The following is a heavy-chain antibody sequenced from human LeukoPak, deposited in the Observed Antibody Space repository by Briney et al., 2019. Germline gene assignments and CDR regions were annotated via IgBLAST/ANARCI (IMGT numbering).Heavy chain of an antibody. CDR2: ISAYNGNT. Sequence: ASVKVSCKASGYSFTSYGISWVRQAPGQGLEWMGWISAYNGNTNYAQKLQGRVTMTTDTSTSTAYMELRSLRSDDTAVYYCARDRYFDWYDAFDIWGQGTMVTVSS. CDR3: ARDRYFDWYDAFDI. D-gene: IGHD3-9*01. V-gene: IGHV1-18*01. CDR1: GYSFTSYG. J-gene: IGHJ3*02.